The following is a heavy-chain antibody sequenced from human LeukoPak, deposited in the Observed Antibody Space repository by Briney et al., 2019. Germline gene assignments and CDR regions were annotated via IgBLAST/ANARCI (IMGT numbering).Heavy chain of an antibody. D-gene: IGHD6-13*01. V-gene: IGHV1-8*01. CDR2: MYPNSGNT. Sequence: ASVKVSCKASGDTFTINDINWVRQVTGQGLEWMGWMYPNSGNTGYGQKFQGRVTMTRNTSISTAYMELTDLRSGDTAVYYCARVTAAGTWTFDIWGQGTTVTVSS. J-gene: IGHJ3*02. CDR1: GDTFTIND. CDR3: ARVTAAGTWTFDI.